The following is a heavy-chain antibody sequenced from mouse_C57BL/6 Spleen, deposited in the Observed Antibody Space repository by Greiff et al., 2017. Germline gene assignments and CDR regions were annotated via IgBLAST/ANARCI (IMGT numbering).Heavy chain of an antibody. CDR1: GFTFSNYW. CDR3: TVYYGDYAMDY. D-gene: IGHD2-1*01. Sequence: EVQLQESGGGLVQPGGSMKLSCVASGFTFSNYWMNWVRQSPEKGLEWVAQIRLKSDNYATHYAESVKGRFTISRDDSKSSVYLQMNNLRAEDTGIYYCTVYYGDYAMDYWGQGTSVTVSS. CDR2: IRLKSDNYAT. V-gene: IGHV6-3*01. J-gene: IGHJ4*01.